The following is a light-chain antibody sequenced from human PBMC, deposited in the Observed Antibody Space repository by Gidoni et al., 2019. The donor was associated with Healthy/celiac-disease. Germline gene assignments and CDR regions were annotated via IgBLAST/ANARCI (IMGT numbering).Light chain of an antibody. Sequence: QSVLTQPPSASGTPGQRVTISCSGSSSNLGSNTVNWYQPLPGTAPKRLLYSNNQRPSGVPDRFSGSKSGTSASLALRGLQSEDEADYYCAAWDDSLNGLVFGGGTKLTVL. CDR3: AAWDDSLNGLV. CDR1: SSNLGSNT. J-gene: IGLJ2*01. V-gene: IGLV1-44*01. CDR2: SNN.